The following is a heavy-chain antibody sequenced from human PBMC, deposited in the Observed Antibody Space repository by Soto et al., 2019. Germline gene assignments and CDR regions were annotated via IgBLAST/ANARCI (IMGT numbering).Heavy chain of an antibody. D-gene: IGHD4-17*01. CDR1: GFTFSSYA. J-gene: IGHJ4*02. CDR3: ARDHREDGDYVFDY. V-gene: IGHV3-30-3*01. CDR2: ISYDGSNK. Sequence: QVQLVESGGGVVQPGRSLRLSCAASGFTFSSYAMHWVRQAPGKGLEWVAVISYDGSNKYYADSVKGRFTISRDNSKNTLYLQMNSLRAGDTAVYYCARDHREDGDYVFDYWGQGTLVTVSS.